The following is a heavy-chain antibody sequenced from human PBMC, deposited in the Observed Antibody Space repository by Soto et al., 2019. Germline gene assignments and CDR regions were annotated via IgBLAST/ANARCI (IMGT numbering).Heavy chain of an antibody. CDR3: AGDWEPSFRTSGYFYLHAFDV. V-gene: IGHV1-18*01. CDR1: GYSNSTYG. Sequence: ASVKVSCKASGYSNSTYGISWVRQAPGQGLEWMGWISAYNGNANYAQKLQGRVTMTTDTSTTTAYMEVRSLRSDDTAVYYCAGDWEPSFRTSGYFYLHAFDVWGQGTMVTVSS. CDR2: ISAYNGNA. J-gene: IGHJ3*01. D-gene: IGHD3-22*01.